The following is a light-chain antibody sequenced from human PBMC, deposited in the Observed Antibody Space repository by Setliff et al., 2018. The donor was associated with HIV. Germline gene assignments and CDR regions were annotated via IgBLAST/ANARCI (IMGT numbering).Light chain of an antibody. V-gene: IGLV2-14*01. CDR2: EVS. CDR1: SRDVGGYNY. Sequence: QSVLTQPASVSGSPGQSITISCTGTSRDVGGYNYVSWYQQHPGKAPKLIIYEVSNRPSGVSNRFSGSKSGNTATLTISGLQAEDEADYYCSSYTSGRTLVFGGGTKVTVL. CDR3: SSYTSGRTLV. J-gene: IGLJ2*01.